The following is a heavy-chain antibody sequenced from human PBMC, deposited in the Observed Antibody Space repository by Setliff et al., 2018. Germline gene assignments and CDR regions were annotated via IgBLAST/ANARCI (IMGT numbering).Heavy chain of an antibody. CDR3: ARVSPRARKLTGDLDY. D-gene: IGHD7-27*01. V-gene: IGHV1-69*10. Sequence: SVKVSCKASGGTFSSYAISWVRQAPGQGLEWMGGIIPILGIANYAQKFQGRVTITADKSTSTAYMELGSLRSEDTAVYYCARVSPRARKLTGDLDYWGQGTLVTVSS. CDR1: GGTFSSYA. CDR2: IIPILGIA. J-gene: IGHJ4*02.